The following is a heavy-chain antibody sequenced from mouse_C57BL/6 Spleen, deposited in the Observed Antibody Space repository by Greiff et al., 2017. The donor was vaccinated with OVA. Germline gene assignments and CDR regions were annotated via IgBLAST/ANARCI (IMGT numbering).Heavy chain of an antibody. Sequence: VQLQQPGAELVKPGASVKLSCKASGYTFTSYRMHWVKQRPGQGLEWIGMIHPNSGSTNYNEKFKSKATLTVDKSSSTAYMQLSSLTSEDSAVYYCARVYDGYFAYWGQGTLVTVSA. V-gene: IGHV1-64*01. CDR3: ARVYDGYFAY. J-gene: IGHJ3*01. D-gene: IGHD2-3*01. CDR1: GYTFTSYR. CDR2: IHPNSGST.